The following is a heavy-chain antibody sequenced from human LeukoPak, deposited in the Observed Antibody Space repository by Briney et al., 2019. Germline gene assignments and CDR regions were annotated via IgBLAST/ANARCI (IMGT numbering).Heavy chain of an antibody. V-gene: IGHV3-11*04. CDR1: GFMFSDYY. Sequence: PGGSLRLSCAASGFMFSDYYMSWIRQAPGKGLEWVSYISPSGSTIFYAGSVKGRFTISRDNAKNSLFLQMNNLGVEDTAVYYCARAPPDWECSNSICYTWYFDLWGRGTLVTVSS. D-gene: IGHD2-2*02. J-gene: IGHJ2*01. CDR3: ARAPPDWECSNSICYTWYFDL. CDR2: ISPSGSTI.